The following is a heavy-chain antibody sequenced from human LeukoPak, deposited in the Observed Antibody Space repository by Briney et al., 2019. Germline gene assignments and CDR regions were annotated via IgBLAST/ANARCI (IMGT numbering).Heavy chain of an antibody. CDR1: GFTFDDYA. CDR3: ARGRYNYYDSSFGY. Sequence: GGSLRLSCAASGFTFDDYAMHWVRQAPGKGLEWVSGISWNSGSIGYADSVKGRFTISRDNAKNSLYLQMNSLRAEDTAVYYCARGRYNYYDSSFGYWGQGTLVTVSS. J-gene: IGHJ4*02. V-gene: IGHV3-9*01. D-gene: IGHD3-22*01. CDR2: ISWNSGSI.